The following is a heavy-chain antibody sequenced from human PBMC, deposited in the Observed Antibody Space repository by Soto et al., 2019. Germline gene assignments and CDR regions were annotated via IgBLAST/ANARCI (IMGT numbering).Heavy chain of an antibody. J-gene: IGHJ3*02. D-gene: IGHD3-3*01. V-gene: IGHV4-34*01. CDR3: AKLGDFWSGYFFVHAFDI. CDR1: GGSFSGYY. Sequence: SETLSLTCAFYGGSFSGYYWSWIRQPPGQGLEWIGEINHSGSTNYNPSLKSRVTISVDTSKNQFSLKLSSVTAEDTAVYYCAKLGDFWSGYFFVHAFDIWGQGTMVTVSS. CDR2: INHSGST.